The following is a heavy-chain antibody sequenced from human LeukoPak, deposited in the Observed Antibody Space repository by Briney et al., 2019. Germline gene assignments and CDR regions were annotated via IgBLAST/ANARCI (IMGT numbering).Heavy chain of an antibody. D-gene: IGHD6-19*01. V-gene: IGHV3-53*01. CDR2: LYTGGNT. CDR3: ARIRGASGWYYFDY. CDR1: GVTVNSNY. Sequence: PRGSLRLSCAASGVTVNSNYMSWVCQAPRKGLEWVSVLYTGGNTWYADPVKVRFTISRDNSKNTLYLQMNSLRAEDTAVYYCARIRGASGWYYFDYWGQGTLVTVSS. J-gene: IGHJ4*02.